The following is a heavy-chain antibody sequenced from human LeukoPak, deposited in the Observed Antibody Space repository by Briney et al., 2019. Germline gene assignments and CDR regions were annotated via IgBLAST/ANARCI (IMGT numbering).Heavy chain of an antibody. Sequence: SETLSLTCTVSGGSISSYYWSWIRQPPGKGLEWIGYIYYSGSTNYTPSLKSRVTISVDTSKNQFSLKLSSVTAADTAVYYCARHAEYYGDYSRSWFDPWGQGTLVTVSS. D-gene: IGHD4-17*01. CDR3: ARHAEYYGDYSRSWFDP. CDR2: IYYSGST. V-gene: IGHV4-59*08. J-gene: IGHJ5*02. CDR1: GGSISSYY.